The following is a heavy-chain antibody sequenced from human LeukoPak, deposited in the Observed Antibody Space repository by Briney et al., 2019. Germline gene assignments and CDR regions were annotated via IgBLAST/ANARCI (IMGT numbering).Heavy chain of an antibody. V-gene: IGHV3-48*03. CDR1: GFTFSSYK. CDR3: ARDRIYYGMDV. D-gene: IGHD2-15*01. Sequence: PAGSLRLSCAASGFTFSSYKMNWVRQAPGKGLERVPYISSSGSSIYYADSVKGRFTISRDNAKNSLYLQMNSLRAEDTAVYYCARDRIYYGMDVWGQGTTVTVSS. CDR2: ISSSGSSI. J-gene: IGHJ6*02.